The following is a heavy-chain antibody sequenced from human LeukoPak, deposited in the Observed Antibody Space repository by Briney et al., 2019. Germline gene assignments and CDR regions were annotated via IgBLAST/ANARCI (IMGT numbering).Heavy chain of an antibody. V-gene: IGHV3-53*01. Sequence: RGSLRLSCAASGFTVSSNFMSWVRQAPGKGLEWVSVVYGGGTTYYADSVKGRFTISRDNSKNALYLQMNSLRVEDTAVYYCARIDSSGFYPAYWGQGTLVTVSS. D-gene: IGHD3-22*01. CDR1: GFTVSSNF. CDR3: ARIDSSGFYPAY. J-gene: IGHJ4*02. CDR2: VYGGGTT.